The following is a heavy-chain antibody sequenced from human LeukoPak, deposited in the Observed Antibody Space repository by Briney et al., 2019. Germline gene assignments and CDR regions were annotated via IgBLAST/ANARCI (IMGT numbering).Heavy chain of an antibody. J-gene: IGHJ3*02. CDR2: IYGGGNT. Sequence: PGGSLRLSCAASGFTVSSNYMSWVRQAPVKGLEWVSIIYGGGNTYYADSVKGRFTVSRDNSKNTLYLQMNSLRAEDTAVYYCARDKNYYGSGSPSLDALDIWGQGTMVTVSS. CDR3: ARDKNYYGSGSPSLDALDI. CDR1: GFTVSSNY. V-gene: IGHV3-66*01. D-gene: IGHD3-10*01.